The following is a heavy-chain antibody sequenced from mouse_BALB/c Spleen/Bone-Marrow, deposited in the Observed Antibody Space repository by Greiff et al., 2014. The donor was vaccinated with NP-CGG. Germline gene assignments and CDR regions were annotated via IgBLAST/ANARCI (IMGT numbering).Heavy chain of an antibody. CDR2: INPSNGGT. CDR3: TRPYYGYVGYAY. Sequence: VQLVESGAELVKPGASVKLSCKASGYTFTSYYMYWVKQRPGQGLEWIGEINPSNGGTNFNEKSKSKATLTVDKSSSTAYMQLSSLTFEDSAIYYCTRPYYGYVGYAYWGQGTQVTVSA. D-gene: IGHD1-2*01. J-gene: IGHJ3*01. CDR1: GYTFTSYY. V-gene: IGHV1S81*02.